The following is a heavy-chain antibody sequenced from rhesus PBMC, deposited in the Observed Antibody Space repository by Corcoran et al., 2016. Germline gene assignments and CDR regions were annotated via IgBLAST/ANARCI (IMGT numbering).Heavy chain of an antibody. J-gene: IGHJ4*01. CDR2: ISRGGSI. Sequence: EVQLVESGGGLVQPGGSLRLSCAAPGFTSGNSDLIWFRQAPGKGLEWVSYISRGGSIYYSDSVKGRFTISRDNAKNTLDLQMSSLRVEDTAVYYCAKDTGSSWSLSFDYWGQGVLVTVSS. CDR3: AKDTGSSWSLSFDY. V-gene: IGHV3S43*01. D-gene: IGHD6-13*01. CDR1: GFTSGNSD.